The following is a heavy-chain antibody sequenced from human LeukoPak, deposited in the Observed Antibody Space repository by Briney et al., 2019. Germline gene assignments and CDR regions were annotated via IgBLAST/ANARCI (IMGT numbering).Heavy chain of an antibody. Sequence: PSEALSLTCTVSGGSISSSSYYWGWIRQPPGKGMEWIGSIFYSGSTYYNPSLESRVTISVDTSKNQFSLELTSVTAADTAVYYCARLVLDVWGSYRFHPWGQGTLVTVSS. D-gene: IGHD3-16*02. J-gene: IGHJ5*02. V-gene: IGHV4-39*01. CDR2: IFYSGST. CDR3: ARLVLDVWGSYRFHP. CDR1: GGSISSSSYY.